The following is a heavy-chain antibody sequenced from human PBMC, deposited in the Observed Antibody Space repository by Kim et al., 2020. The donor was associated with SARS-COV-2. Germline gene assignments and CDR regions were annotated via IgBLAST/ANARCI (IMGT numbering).Heavy chain of an antibody. Sequence: GGSLRLSCAASGFTFSSYWMHWVRQAPGKGLEWVANINQDGSEKYYVDSVKGRFTISRDNAKNSLYLQMNGLSAEDSAVYYCARDDGGAAASTAYIWGQG. V-gene: IGHV3-7*01. CDR1: GFTFSSYW. CDR3: ARDDGGAAASTAYI. D-gene: IGHD6-13*01. J-gene: IGHJ3*02. CDR2: INQDGSEK.